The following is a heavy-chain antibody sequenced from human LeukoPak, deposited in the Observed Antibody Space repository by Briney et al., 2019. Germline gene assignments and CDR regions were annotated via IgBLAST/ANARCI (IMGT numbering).Heavy chain of an antibody. CDR3: ARENCSGGSCYSIYYYYMDV. J-gene: IGHJ6*03. Sequence: PSETLSLTCAVYGGSFSGYNWNWIRQTPEKGLEWIGEINDNGDIRYNPSLKSRLTISTDTSKNQFSLKLTSVTAADTAVYYCARENCSGGSCYSIYYYYMDVWGKGTTVTVSS. CDR1: GGSFSGYN. V-gene: IGHV4-34*01. CDR2: INDNGDI. D-gene: IGHD2-15*01.